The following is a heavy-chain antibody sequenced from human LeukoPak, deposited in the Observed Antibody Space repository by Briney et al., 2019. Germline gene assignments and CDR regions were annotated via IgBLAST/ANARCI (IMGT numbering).Heavy chain of an antibody. CDR1: GFTFSDYY. CDR2: ISSSGSTI. D-gene: IGHD4-11*01. J-gene: IGHJ6*03. Sequence: GGSLRLSCAASGFTFSDYYMSWIRQAPGKGLEWVSYISSSGSTIYYADSVKGRFTISRDNAKNSLYLQMNSLRAEDTAVYYCARDAPMTTVTYYYYMDVWGKGTTVTVSS. V-gene: IGHV3-11*04. CDR3: ARDAPMTTVTYYYYMDV.